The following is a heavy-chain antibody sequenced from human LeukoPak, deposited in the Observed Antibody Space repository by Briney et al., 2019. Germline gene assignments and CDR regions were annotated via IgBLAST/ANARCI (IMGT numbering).Heavy chain of an antibody. V-gene: IGHV3-23*01. Sequence: PGGSLRLSCAASEFTFSSYAMSWVRQAPGEGLEWVSAISGSGGSTYYADSVKGRFTISRDNSKNTLYLQMNSLRAEDTAVYYCGAVAGRDYYYYYYMDVWGKGTTVTVSS. D-gene: IGHD6-19*01. CDR2: ISGSGGST. J-gene: IGHJ6*03. CDR3: GAVAGRDYYYYYYMDV. CDR1: EFTFSSYA.